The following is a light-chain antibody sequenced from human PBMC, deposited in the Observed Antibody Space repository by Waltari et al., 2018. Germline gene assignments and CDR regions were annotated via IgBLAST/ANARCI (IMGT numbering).Light chain of an antibody. CDR2: GAS. CDR1: QSVSSSY. Sequence: EIVLTQSPGTLSLSPGERATLSCRASQSVSSSYLAWYQQKPGQAPRLLIYGASIRATGIPDRFSGSGSGTGFTLTISRLEPDDFAVYYCQQYGGSPYTFGQGTKLEIK. CDR3: QQYGGSPYT. J-gene: IGKJ2*01. V-gene: IGKV3-20*01.